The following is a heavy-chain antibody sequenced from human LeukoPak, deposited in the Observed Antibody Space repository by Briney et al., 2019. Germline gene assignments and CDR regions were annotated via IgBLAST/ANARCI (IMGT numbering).Heavy chain of an antibody. V-gene: IGHV3-74*01. J-gene: IGHJ5*02. CDR2: IKNDGSMT. CDR1: GFTFRNYW. Sequence: GSLRLSCATSGFTFRNYWMSWLRQAPGKGLVWVARIKNDGSMTSYAESVKGRFTISRDNARNTLYLQMNSLRVDDTAVYYCAKSDWFDPWGRGILVTVSS. CDR3: AKSDWFDP.